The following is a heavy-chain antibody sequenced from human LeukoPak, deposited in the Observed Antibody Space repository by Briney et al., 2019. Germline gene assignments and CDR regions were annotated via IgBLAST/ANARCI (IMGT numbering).Heavy chain of an antibody. CDR3: ARGLAGYSSSWLDY. CDR2: INPNSGGT. V-gene: IGHV1-2*02. J-gene: IGHJ4*02. D-gene: IGHD6-13*01. Sequence: GASVKVSCKASGYTFTGYYMHWVRQAPGQGLEWMGWINPNSGGTDYAQKFQGRVTMTRDTSISTAYMELSRLRSDDTAVYYCARGLAGYSSSWLDYWGQGTLVTVSS. CDR1: GYTFTGYY.